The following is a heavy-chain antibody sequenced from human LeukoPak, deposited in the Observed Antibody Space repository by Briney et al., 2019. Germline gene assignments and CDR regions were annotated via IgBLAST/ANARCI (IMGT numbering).Heavy chain of an antibody. V-gene: IGHV3-21*01. CDR3: ARDPVSWELLSGDY. J-gene: IGHJ4*02. Sequence: GGSLRLSCAASGFTFSSYSMNWVRQAPGKGLEWVSAISSSGSNIYYADSVKGRFTISRDKAKNSLYLQMNSLRAEDTAVYYCARDPVSWELLSGDYWGQGTLVTVSS. CDR1: GFTFSSYS. CDR2: ISSSGSNI. D-gene: IGHD1-26*01.